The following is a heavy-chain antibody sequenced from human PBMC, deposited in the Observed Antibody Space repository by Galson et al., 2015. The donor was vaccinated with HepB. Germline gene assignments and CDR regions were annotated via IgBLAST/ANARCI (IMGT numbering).Heavy chain of an antibody. CDR2: INPNSGGT. D-gene: IGHD3-10*01. Sequence: SVKVSCKASGYTFTGYHMHWVRQAPGQGLEWMGRINPNSGGTNYAQKFQGRVTMTRDTSISTAYMELSRLRSDDTVVYYCARARFGELSFDYWGQGTLVTVSS. J-gene: IGHJ4*02. CDR3: ARARFGELSFDY. CDR1: GYTFTGYH. V-gene: IGHV1-2*05.